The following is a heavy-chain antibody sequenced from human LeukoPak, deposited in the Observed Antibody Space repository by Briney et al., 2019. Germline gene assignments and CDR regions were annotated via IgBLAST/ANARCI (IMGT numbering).Heavy chain of an antibody. D-gene: IGHD3-10*01. V-gene: IGHV3-74*01. J-gene: IGHJ4*02. CDR1: GFTFSSYW. CDR2: INSDGSST. Sequence: GGSLRLSCTASGFTFSSYWMHWVRQPPGKGLVWVSRINSDGSSTSYADSVKGRFTISRDNAKNTLYLQMNSLRAEDTAVYYCAKDYHYGYYEREYYFDYWGQGTLVTVSS. CDR3: AKDYHYGYYEREYYFDY.